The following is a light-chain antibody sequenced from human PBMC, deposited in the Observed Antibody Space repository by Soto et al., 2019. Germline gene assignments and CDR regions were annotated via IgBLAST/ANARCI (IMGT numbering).Light chain of an antibody. Sequence: EIVLTQSPGTLSLSPGERATLSCRASQSVTSSYLAWDQQKPGQAPRLLIYGASSRATGIPDRVSGSGSGTDFTLTSSRREPEDFAVYYCQQYGNSPRVTFGGGTKVEIK. CDR2: GAS. J-gene: IGKJ4*01. V-gene: IGKV3-20*01. CDR1: QSVTSSY. CDR3: QQYGNSPRVT.